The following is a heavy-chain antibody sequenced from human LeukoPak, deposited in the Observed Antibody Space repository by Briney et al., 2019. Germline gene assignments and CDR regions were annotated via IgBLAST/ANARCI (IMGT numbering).Heavy chain of an antibody. J-gene: IGHJ4*02. CDR1: GFTFSSYS. CDR3: ARGRHDFWSGDL. V-gene: IGHV3-30*05. D-gene: IGHD3-3*01. CDR2: MSYDESKR. Sequence: GGSLRLSCAASGFTFSSYSMNWVRQAPGKGLEWVGVMSYDESKRYYADSVKGRFTISRDNSKNTLYVQMNSLRADGTAVYYCARGRHDFWSGDLWGQGTLVIVSS.